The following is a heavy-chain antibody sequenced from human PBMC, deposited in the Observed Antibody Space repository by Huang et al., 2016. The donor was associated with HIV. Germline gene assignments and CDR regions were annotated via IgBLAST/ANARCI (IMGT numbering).Heavy chain of an antibody. Sequence: QVQLQQWGAELLKPSETLSLTCAVSGGSFSGHYWTWIRQPPGRGLAWIGEISDSGSTTYNPSLKRRVTISGDTSQSQFSLKLNSVTAADTAIYYCARMFKYDSGGYWGNDAFNIWGQGTMVTVSS. D-gene: IGHD3-22*01. J-gene: IGHJ3*02. CDR3: ARMFKYDSGGYWGNDAFNI. CDR2: ISDSGST. CDR1: GGSFSGHY. V-gene: IGHV4-34*02.